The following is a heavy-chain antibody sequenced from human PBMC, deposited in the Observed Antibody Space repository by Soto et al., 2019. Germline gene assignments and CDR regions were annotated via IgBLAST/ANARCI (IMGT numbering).Heavy chain of an antibody. Sequence: ASVKVSCKASGYTFTSYGISWVRQAPGQGLEWMGWISAYNGNTNYAQKLQGRVTMTTDTSTSTAYMELRSLRSDDTAVYYCARCLLRYYDFWSGYFPDYYYGMDVWGQGTTVTVSS. CDR3: ARCLLRYYDFWSGYFPDYYYGMDV. CDR1: GYTFTSYG. D-gene: IGHD3-3*01. V-gene: IGHV1-18*01. CDR2: ISAYNGNT. J-gene: IGHJ6*02.